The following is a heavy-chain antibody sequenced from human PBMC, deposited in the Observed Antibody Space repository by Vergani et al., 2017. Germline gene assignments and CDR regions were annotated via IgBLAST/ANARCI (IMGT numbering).Heavy chain of an antibody. V-gene: IGHV3-43*02. CDR2: ISGDGGST. D-gene: IGHD6-13*01. CDR3: AKDNAPYSSSFSALNGGEYYYYGMDV. CDR1: GFTFDDYA. Sequence: EVQLVESGGGVVQPGGSLSLSCAASGFTFDDYAMHWVRHAPGKGLEWVSLISGDGGSTYYADSVKGRFTISRDNSKNSLYLQMNSLRTEDTALDYCAKDNAPYSSSFSALNGGEYYYYGMDVWGQGTTVTVSS. J-gene: IGHJ6*02.